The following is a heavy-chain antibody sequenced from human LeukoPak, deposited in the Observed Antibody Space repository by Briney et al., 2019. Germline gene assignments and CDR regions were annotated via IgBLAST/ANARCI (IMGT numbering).Heavy chain of an antibody. J-gene: IGHJ5*02. V-gene: IGHV1-18*01. CDR1: GGTFSSYA. CDR2: ISAYNGNT. D-gene: IGHD3-10*01. Sequence: GASVKVSCKASGGTFSSYAISWVRQAPGQGLEWMGWISAYNGNTNYAQKLQGRVTMTTDTSTSTAYMELRSLRSDDTAVYYCARDNAITMVRGVTNWFDPWGQGTLVTVSS. CDR3: ARDNAITMVRGVTNWFDP.